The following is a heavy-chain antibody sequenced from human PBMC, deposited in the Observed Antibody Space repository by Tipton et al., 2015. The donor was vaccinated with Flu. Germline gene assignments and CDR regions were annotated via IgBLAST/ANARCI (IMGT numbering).Heavy chain of an antibody. Sequence: QVQLVQSGAEVKKPGSSVKVSCKASGGPFSSYSINWVRQAPGQGLEWLGGIIPILGTENYAQQFQGRVTITADESTSTTYMELSSLGFEDTAVYYCGVPTMTVSSKSRGYWGQGTLVTVSS. CDR1: GGPFSSYS. CDR3: GVPTMTVSSKSRGY. CDR2: IIPILGTE. V-gene: IGHV1-69*01. J-gene: IGHJ4*02. D-gene: IGHD3-22*01.